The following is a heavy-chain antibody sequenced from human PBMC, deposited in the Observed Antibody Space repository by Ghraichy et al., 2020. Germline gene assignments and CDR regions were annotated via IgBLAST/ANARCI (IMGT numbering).Heavy chain of an antibody. V-gene: IGHV1-24*01. J-gene: IGHJ4*02. CDR2: FDPEDGET. CDR1: GYTLTELS. CDR3: ATLAGTRVEVFGGTYYFDY. D-gene: IGHD1-7*01. Sequence: ASVKVSCKVSGYTLTELSMHWVRQAPGKGLEWMGGFDPEDGETIYAQKFQGRVTMTEDTSTDTAYMELSSLRSEDTAVYYCATLAGTRVEVFGGTYYFDYWGQGTLVTVSS.